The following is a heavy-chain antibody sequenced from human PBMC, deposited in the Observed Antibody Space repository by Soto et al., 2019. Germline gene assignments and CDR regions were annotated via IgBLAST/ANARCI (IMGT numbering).Heavy chain of an antibody. V-gene: IGHV4-31*01. CDR3: ARGRGTIIGYYPCFDY. CDR2: IYYSGST. CDR1: GGSISSGGYY. J-gene: IGHJ4*02. D-gene: IGHD3-22*01. Sequence: QVQLQESGPGLVKPSQTLSLTCTVSGGSISSGGYYWSWIRQHPGKGLEWIGYIYYSGSTYYNPSHNSQVTISVDTSKNQSSLKLSSVTAADTAVYYCARGRGTIIGYYPCFDYWGQGTLVTVSS.